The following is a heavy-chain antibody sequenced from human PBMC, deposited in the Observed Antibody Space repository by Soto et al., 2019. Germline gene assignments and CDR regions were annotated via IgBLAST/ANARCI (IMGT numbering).Heavy chain of an antibody. CDR3: AKDLSSYYYFDF. J-gene: IGHJ4*02. D-gene: IGHD2-15*01. CDR2: ISATGGST. CDR1: GFPFAIMA. Sequence: EVQLLESGGDLVQPGGPLRLSWPPFGFPFAIMAMTWVRRAPGKGLEWVSTISATGGSTFYADSVKGRFTISRDNSKNTLYLQMNSLRAEDTAIYYCAKDLSSYYYFDFWGQGTLVTVSS. V-gene: IGHV3-23*01.